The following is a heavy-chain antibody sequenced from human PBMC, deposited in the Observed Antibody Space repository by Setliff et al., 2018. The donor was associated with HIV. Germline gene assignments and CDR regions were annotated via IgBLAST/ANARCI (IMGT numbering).Heavy chain of an antibody. CDR2: YISNSGTT. CDR3: TTGRLAAGGGF. D-gene: IGHD3-16*01. V-gene: IGHV3-15*01. CDR1: GFTFSAYE. J-gene: IGHJ4*02. Sequence: PGGSLRLSCTASGFTFSAYEMNWVRQAPGKGLEWVSYISNSGTTDYGVFVKGRFTISRDASRNTLYLQMNSLKTEDTGVYYCTTGRLAAGGGFWGQGALVTVSS.